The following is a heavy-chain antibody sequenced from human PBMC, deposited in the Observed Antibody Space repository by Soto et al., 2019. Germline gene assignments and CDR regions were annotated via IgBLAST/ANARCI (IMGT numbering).Heavy chain of an antibody. CDR3: ARGLHCSSTSCYFYYYYMDV. V-gene: IGHV1-69*02. J-gene: IGHJ6*03. Sequence: GASVKVSCKASGGTFSSYTISWVRQAPGQGLEWMGRIIPILGIANYAQKFQGRVTITADKSTSTAYMELSSLRSEDTAVYYCARGLHCSSTSCYFYYYYMDVWGKGTTVTVSS. CDR2: IIPILGIA. CDR1: GGTFSSYT. D-gene: IGHD2-2*01.